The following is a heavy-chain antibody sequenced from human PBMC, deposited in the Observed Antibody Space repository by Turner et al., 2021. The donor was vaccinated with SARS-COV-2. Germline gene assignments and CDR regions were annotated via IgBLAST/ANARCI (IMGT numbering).Heavy chain of an antibody. D-gene: IGHD3-16*02. CDR2: ISSGGRTT. J-gene: IGHJ3*01. Sequence: QVQLVESGGGVVQPGKSLRRSCADSGFTFNTSGMHWGRQAPDKGLEWVAFISSGGRTTYHADSVTGRFSISRDDSSNTLFLQMSSLTTEETGVYYCAREIVASTHAFDFWGQGTLVIISS. CDR1: GFTFNTSG. V-gene: IGHV3-30*03. CDR3: AREIVASTHAFDF.